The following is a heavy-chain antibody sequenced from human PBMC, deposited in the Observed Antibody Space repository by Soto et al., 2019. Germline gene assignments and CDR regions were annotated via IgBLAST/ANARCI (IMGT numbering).Heavy chain of an antibody. V-gene: IGHV1-8*01. Sequence: ASVKVSCKASGFTFTNYDINWVRQATGQGLEWLGWMNPNSGNTGYAQRFQGRVIMTRNTSISTAYMELDSLTSEDTAVYYCATSFPETYSSASYGFDYWGQGTLVTVSS. J-gene: IGHJ4*02. D-gene: IGHD6-6*01. CDR2: MNPNSGNT. CDR3: ATSFPETYSSASYGFDY. CDR1: GFTFTNYD.